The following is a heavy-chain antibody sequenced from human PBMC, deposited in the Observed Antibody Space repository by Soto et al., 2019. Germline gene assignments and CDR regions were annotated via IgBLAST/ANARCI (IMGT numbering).Heavy chain of an antibody. J-gene: IGHJ4*02. V-gene: IGHV3-23*01. CDR2: ISGSGGST. CDR1: GFTFSSYA. Sequence: GGSLRLSCAASGFTFSSYAMSWVRQAPGKGLEWVSAISGSGGSTYYADSVKGRFTISRDNSKNSLYLQMNSLRAEDTAVYYCAKGYYDFWSGYSALLDEWGQGTLVTVSS. CDR3: AKGYYDFWSGYSALLDE. D-gene: IGHD3-3*01.